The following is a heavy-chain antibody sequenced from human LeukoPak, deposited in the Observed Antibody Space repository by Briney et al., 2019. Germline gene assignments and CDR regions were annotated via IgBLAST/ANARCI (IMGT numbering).Heavy chain of an antibody. J-gene: IGHJ4*02. D-gene: IGHD2-2*01. V-gene: IGHV3-30*18. CDR2: ISYDGNNK. CDR1: GFTFSNYG. Sequence: GRSLRLSCAASGFTFSNYGMRWVRQAPGKGLEWVAVISYDGNNKYYADSVKGRFTISRDNSKNTVYLQMSSLRADDTAVYYCAKDIGVRTVLGYCSSTSCSIDYWGQGTLVTVSS. CDR3: AKDIGVRTVLGYCSSTSCSIDY.